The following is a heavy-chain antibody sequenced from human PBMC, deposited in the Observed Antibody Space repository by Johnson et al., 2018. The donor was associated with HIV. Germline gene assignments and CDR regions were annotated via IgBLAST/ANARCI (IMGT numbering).Heavy chain of an antibody. J-gene: IGHJ3*02. CDR1: GFTFSSYA. Sequence: QVHLVESGGGVVQPGRSLRLSCAASGFTFSSYAMHWVRQAPGKGLEWVAVISYDGSEKYYADSVKGRFTISRDSSKNTLYLQVNSLRAEDTAVYYCARDHLRRSHAFDIWGQGTMVTVSS. V-gene: IGHV3-30*04. CDR2: ISYDGSEK. D-gene: IGHD2-15*01. CDR3: ARDHLRRSHAFDI.